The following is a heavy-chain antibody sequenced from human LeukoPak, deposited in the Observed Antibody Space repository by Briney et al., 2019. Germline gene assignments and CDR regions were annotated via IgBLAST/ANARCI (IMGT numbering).Heavy chain of an antibody. D-gene: IGHD3-22*01. CDR2: IVVGSGNT. J-gene: IGHJ5*02. CDR3: AATQYYYDCSGYYYHWFDP. V-gene: IGHV1-58*02. Sequence: SVKVSCKASGFTFTSSAMQWVRQARGQRLEWIGWIVVGSGNTNYAQKFQERVTITRDMSTSTAYMELSSLRSEDTAVYYCAATQYYYDCSGYYYHWFDPWGQGTLVTVSS. CDR1: GFTFTSSA.